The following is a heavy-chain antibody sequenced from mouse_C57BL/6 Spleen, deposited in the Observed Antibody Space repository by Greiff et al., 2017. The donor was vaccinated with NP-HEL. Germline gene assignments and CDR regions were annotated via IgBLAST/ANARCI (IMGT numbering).Heavy chain of an antibody. CDR3: PRWTDY. CDR2: INPGSGGT. CDR1: GYAFTNYL. Sequence: QVQLQQSGAELVRPGTSVKVSCKASGYAFTNYLIEWVKQRPGQGLEWIGVINPGSGGTNYNEKFKGKATLTADKSSSTAYMQLSSLTSEDSAVYFCPRWTDYWGQGTTLTVSS. J-gene: IGHJ2*01. V-gene: IGHV1-54*01.